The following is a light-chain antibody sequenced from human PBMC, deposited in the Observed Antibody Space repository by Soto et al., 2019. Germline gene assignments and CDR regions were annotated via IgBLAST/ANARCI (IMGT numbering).Light chain of an antibody. CDR2: EVS. CDR3: NSYTIISAPFV. J-gene: IGLJ1*01. CDR1: SSDVGGYNY. V-gene: IGLV2-14*01. Sequence: QSALTQPASVSGSPGQSITISCTGTSSDVGGYNYVSWYQQHPGKAPKLIIYEVSDRPSGVSHRFSGSKSGNTASLTISGLHAEDEADYYCNSYTIISAPFVFGAGTKLTVL.